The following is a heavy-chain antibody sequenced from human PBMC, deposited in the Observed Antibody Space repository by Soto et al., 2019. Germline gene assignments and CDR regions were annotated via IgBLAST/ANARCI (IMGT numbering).Heavy chain of an antibody. CDR2: IWYDGSNK. D-gene: IGHD3-3*01. CDR1: GFTFSSYG. CDR3: AREGSGNVYYDFWSGYPDY. J-gene: IGHJ4*02. V-gene: IGHV3-33*01. Sequence: QVQLVESGGGVVQPGRSLRLSCAASGFTFSSYGMHWVRQAPGKGLEWVAVIWYDGSNKYYADSVKGRFTISRDNSNNTLYLQMNSLRAEDTAVYYCAREGSGNVYYDFWSGYPDYWGQGTLVTVSS.